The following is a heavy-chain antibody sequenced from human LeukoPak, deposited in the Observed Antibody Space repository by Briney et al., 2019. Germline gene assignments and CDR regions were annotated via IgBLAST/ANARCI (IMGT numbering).Heavy chain of an antibody. D-gene: IGHD3-22*01. J-gene: IGHJ4*02. CDR1: GGSFSGYY. CDR2: MNHSGST. V-gene: IGHV4-34*01. CDR3: ARVLEYYYDSSGGGFDY. Sequence: SETLSLTCAVYGGSFSGYYWSWIRQPPGKGLEWIGEMNHSGSTNYNPSLKSRVTISVDTSKNQFSLKLSSVTAADTAVYYCARVLEYYYDSSGGGFDYWGQGTLVTVSS.